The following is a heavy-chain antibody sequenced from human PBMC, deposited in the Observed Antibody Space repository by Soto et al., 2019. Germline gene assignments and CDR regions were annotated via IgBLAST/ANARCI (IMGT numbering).Heavy chain of an antibody. J-gene: IGHJ6*03. CDR2: ISGSGGST. CDR3: VTNARGGGYYTGYYYYMDV. CDR1: GFTFSSYA. V-gene: IGHV3-23*01. D-gene: IGHD3-3*01. Sequence: GGSLRLSCAASGFTFSSYAMSWVRQAPGKGLEWVSAISGSGGSTYYADSVKGRFTISRDNSKNTLYLQMNSLRAEDTAVYYCVTNARGGGYYTGYYYYMDVWGKGTTVTVSS.